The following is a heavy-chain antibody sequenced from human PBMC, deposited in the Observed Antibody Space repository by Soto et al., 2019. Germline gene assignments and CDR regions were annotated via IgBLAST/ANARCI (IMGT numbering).Heavy chain of an antibody. V-gene: IGHV1-2*02. Sequence: GASVKVSCKASGYTFTGYYMHWVRQAPGQGLEWMGWINPNSGGTNYAQKFQGRVTMTRDTSISTAYMELSRLRSDDTAVYYCARDVIAPPNYFDPWGQETLVTVSS. CDR2: INPNSGGT. D-gene: IGHD4-4*01. CDR3: ARDVIAPPNYFDP. J-gene: IGHJ5*02. CDR1: GYTFTGYY.